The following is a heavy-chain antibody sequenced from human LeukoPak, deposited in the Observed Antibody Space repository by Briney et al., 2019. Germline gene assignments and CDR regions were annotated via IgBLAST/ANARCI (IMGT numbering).Heavy chain of an antibody. V-gene: IGHV3-30*18. CDR1: GFTFSSYG. Sequence: GGSLRLSCAASGFTFSSYGMHWVRQAPGKGLEWVAATSYDGSDKYYADSVKGRFTISRDNSKNTLFLQMNSLRDEDTAVYYCAKGRGDMDVWAKGPRSPSPQ. J-gene: IGHJ6*04. CDR2: TSYDGSDK. CDR3: AKGRGDMDV.